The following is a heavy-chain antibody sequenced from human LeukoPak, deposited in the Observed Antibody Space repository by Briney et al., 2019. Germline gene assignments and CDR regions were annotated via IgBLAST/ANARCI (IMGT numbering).Heavy chain of an antibody. CDR3: ARERTDQYNFDY. Sequence: SETLSLTCLVSGAFISGYLWSWIRPPPGKGMEWIGYISYSGTTSYNSSLKSRVTISGDTSKNQFSLKLSSVTAADTAVYYCARERTDQYNFDYWGQGALVTVSS. J-gene: IGHJ4*02. CDR2: ISYSGTT. D-gene: IGHD1-1*01. CDR1: GAFISGYL. V-gene: IGHV4-59*01.